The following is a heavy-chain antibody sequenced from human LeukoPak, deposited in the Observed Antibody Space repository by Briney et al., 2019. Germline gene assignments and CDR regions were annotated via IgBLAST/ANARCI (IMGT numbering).Heavy chain of an antibody. CDR1: GFTFHDYA. D-gene: IGHD1-1*01. CDR3: AKGGYDRAAWFEP. Sequence: GGSLRPSCAASGFTFHDYAMHWVRQAPGKGLEWVSGISWNSGSIGYADSAKGRFTISRDNAKNSLYLEMNSLRAEDTALYYCAKGGYDRAAWFEPWGQGALVTVSS. V-gene: IGHV3-9*01. CDR2: ISWNSGSI. J-gene: IGHJ5*02.